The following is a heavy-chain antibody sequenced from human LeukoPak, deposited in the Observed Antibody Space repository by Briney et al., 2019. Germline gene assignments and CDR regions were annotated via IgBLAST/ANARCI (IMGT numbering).Heavy chain of an antibody. V-gene: IGHV4-34*01. CDR1: GGSFSGYY. Sequence: SETLSLTCAVYGGSFSGYYWSWIRQPPGKGLEWIGEINHSGSNNYNPSLKSRVTISVDTSKNHFSLKLSSVTAADTAVYYCARNRLLLFGESPLDVWGQGTTVTVSS. J-gene: IGHJ6*02. D-gene: IGHD3-10*01. CDR2: INHSGSN. CDR3: ARNRLLLFGESPLDV.